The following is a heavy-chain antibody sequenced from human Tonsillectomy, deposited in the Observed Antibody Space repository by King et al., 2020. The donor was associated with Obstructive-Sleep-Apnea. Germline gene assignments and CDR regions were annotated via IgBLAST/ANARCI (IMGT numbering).Heavy chain of an antibody. Sequence: QLVQSGAEVRKPGASVKLSCKASGYTFTIYYMHWVRQAPGQGLEWMGKINPRGDSTSYAQKFQGRVTMTKDTSTSTVYIELSSLRFEDTAVYYCARGDIVATTYYYGMDVWGQGTTVTVSS. V-gene: IGHV1-46*01. D-gene: IGHD5-12*01. CDR2: INPRGDST. CDR3: ARGDIVATTYYYGMDV. CDR1: GYTFTIYY. J-gene: IGHJ6*02.